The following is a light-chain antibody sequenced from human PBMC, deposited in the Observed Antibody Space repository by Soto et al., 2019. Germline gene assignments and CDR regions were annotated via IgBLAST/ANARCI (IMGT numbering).Light chain of an antibody. CDR3: QLANSFPLT. V-gene: IGKV1-12*01. CDR2: GAS. J-gene: IGKJ4*01. Sequence: DIQMTQSPSSVSASVGDRVTITCRASQDISSWLAWYQQKPGKATNLLIYGASSLQSGVPSRFSGSGSGTDFTLTISSLQPEDFATYYCQLANSFPLTFGGGTKVEIK. CDR1: QDISSW.